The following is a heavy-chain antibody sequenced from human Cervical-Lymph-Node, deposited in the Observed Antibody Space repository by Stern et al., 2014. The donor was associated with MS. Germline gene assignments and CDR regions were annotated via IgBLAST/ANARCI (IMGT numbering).Heavy chain of an antibody. CDR2: ISDISTYI. V-gene: IGHV3-21*01. D-gene: IGHD3-9*01. CDR3: ATLGTLTGPIET. CDR1: GLTFSSYT. Sequence: EVQLVESGGGLVKPGESLRLSCAASGLTFSSYTMTWVRQAPGQGLAWVSSISDISTYIYYADSVKGRFTISRDNAKNSLYLQMNSLRAEDTAVYYCATLGTLTGPIETWGQGTLVTVSS. J-gene: IGHJ5*02.